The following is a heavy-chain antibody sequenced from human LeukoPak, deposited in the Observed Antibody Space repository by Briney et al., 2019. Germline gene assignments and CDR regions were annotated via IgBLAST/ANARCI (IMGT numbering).Heavy chain of an antibody. V-gene: IGHV4-4*07. D-gene: IGHD4-23*01. CDR3: ARGGKATVVTM. J-gene: IGHJ4*02. CDR2: IYSSGST. Sequence: SETLSLTGTASGGSINSYYWSWIRQPAGKGLEWIGRIYSSGSTNYNPSLKSRVSMSVDTSKNQFSLKLTSATAADTAVYYCARGGKATVVTMWGQGILVTVSS. CDR1: GGSINSYY.